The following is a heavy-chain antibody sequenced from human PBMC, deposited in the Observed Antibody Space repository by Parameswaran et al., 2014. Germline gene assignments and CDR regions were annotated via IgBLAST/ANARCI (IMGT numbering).Heavy chain of an antibody. V-gene: IGHV6-1*01. CDR2: TYYRSKWFD. J-gene: IGHJ6*02. Sequence: WIRQSPSRGLEWLGRTYYRSKWFDDYAVSVKGRITIKPDTSKNHFSLQLNSVTPEDTAVYYCARDTVGVDVWGQGTTVTVSS. D-gene: IGHD4-17*01. CDR3: ARDTVGVDV.